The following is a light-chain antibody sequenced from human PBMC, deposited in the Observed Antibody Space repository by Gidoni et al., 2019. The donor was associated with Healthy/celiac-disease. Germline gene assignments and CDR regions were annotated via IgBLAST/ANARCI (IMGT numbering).Light chain of an antibody. Sequence: DIQMTQSPSSLSASVGDRVTITCRASQSISSYLNWYQQKPGKAPNLLIYGASSLQSVVPSRFSGSGSGTDFTLTISSLQPEDFATYYCQQSYSTPWTFGQGTKVEIK. CDR3: QQSYSTPWT. CDR2: GAS. CDR1: QSISSY. J-gene: IGKJ1*01. V-gene: IGKV1-39*01.